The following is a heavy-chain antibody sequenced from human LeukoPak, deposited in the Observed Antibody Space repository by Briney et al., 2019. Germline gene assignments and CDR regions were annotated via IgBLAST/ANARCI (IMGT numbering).Heavy chain of an antibody. D-gene: IGHD2-15*01. V-gene: IGHV1-2*06. CDR3: ARDEDYCSCGSCYVSYYYYMDV. Sequence: ASVKVSCKASGYTFTGYYMHWVRQAPGQGLEWMGRINPNSGGTNYAQKFQGRVTMTRDTSISTAYMELSRLRSDDTAVYYCARDEDYCSCGSCYVSYYYYMDVWGKGTTVTVSS. CDR2: INPNSGGT. CDR1: GYTFTGYY. J-gene: IGHJ6*03.